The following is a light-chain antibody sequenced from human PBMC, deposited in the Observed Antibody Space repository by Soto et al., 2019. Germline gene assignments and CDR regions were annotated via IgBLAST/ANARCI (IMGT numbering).Light chain of an antibody. CDR1: QSVSSN. V-gene: IGKV3-15*01. CDR2: GAS. J-gene: IGKJ1*01. Sequence: EEVMTQSPATLSVSPGERATLSCRASQSVSSNLAWYQQKPGQAPRLLIYGASSRVTAIPARFSGSGSGTEFTLTISSLQSEDFAVYYCQQYNNWPWTFGQGTKVEIK. CDR3: QQYNNWPWT.